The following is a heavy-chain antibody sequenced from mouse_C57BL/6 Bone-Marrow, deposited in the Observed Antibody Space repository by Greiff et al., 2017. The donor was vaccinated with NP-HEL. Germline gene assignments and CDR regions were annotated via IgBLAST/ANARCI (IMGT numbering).Heavy chain of an antibody. CDR3: ARHRPNYYGSSYEY. V-gene: IGHV5-6*01. Sequence: EVMLVESGGDLVKPGGSLKLSCAASGFTFSSYGMSWVRQTPDKRLEWVATISRGGSYTYYPDSVKGRFTISRDNAKNTLYLKMSRLKSEDTAMYYYARHRPNYYGSSYEYWGQGTTLTVSS. CDR1: GFTFSSYG. D-gene: IGHD1-1*01. CDR2: ISRGGSYT. J-gene: IGHJ2*01.